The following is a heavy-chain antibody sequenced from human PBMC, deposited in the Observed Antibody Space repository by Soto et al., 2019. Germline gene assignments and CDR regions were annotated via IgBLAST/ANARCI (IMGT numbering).Heavy chain of an antibody. V-gene: IGHV4-61*01. Sequence: SETLSLTCTVSGGSVSSGSYYWSWIRQPPGKGLEWIGYIYCSGSTNYNPSLKSRVTISVDTSKNQFSLKLSSVTAADTAVYYCARTPMYYYDSSGYYIHWFDPWGQGTLVTVSS. CDR3: ARTPMYYYDSSGYYIHWFDP. D-gene: IGHD3-22*01. CDR1: GGSVSSGSYY. J-gene: IGHJ5*02. CDR2: IYCSGST.